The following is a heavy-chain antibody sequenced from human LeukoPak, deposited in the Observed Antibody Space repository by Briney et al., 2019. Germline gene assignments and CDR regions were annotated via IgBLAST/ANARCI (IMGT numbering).Heavy chain of an antibody. D-gene: IGHD3-22*01. V-gene: IGHV3-30*18. CDR3: AKGGRGPDISGYFVDF. CDR2: ISYDGSKT. J-gene: IGHJ4*02. CDR1: GFTFSNYG. Sequence: GGSLGLSCAASGFTFSNYGMHWVRQAPGKGLEWVAGISYDGSKTYYGDSVKGRFTISRDNSRNTQSLQMNSLRAEDTAVYYCAKGGRGPDISGYFVDFWGQGTLVTVSS.